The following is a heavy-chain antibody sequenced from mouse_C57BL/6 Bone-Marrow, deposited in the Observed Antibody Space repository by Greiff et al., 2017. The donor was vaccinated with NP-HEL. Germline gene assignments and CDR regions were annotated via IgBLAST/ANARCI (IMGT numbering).Heavy chain of an antibody. J-gene: IGHJ4*01. CDR2: IDPSDSET. V-gene: IGHV1-52*01. CDR1: GYTFTSYW. D-gene: IGHD2-5*01. Sequence: QVQLQQPGAELVRPGSSVKLSCKASGYTFTSYWMHWVKQRPIQGLEWIGNIDPSDSETHYNQKFKDKATLTVDKSSSTAYMQLSSLTSEDSAVYYCARAYSKRDYYAMDYWGQGTSVTVSS. CDR3: ARAYSKRDYYAMDY.